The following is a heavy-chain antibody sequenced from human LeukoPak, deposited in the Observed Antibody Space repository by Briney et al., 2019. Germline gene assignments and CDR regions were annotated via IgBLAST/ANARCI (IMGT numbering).Heavy chain of an antibody. D-gene: IGHD6-19*01. CDR3: VRESTIEVAGSDAFDI. V-gene: IGHV1-8*02. CDR2: VDPNTGKT. Sequence: GASVKVSCKASGYIFTNYDINWVRQATGQGLEWMGWVDPNTGKTGFAQKFQGRVTMSRHTSISTAYMESRSLRSEDTAVYYCVRESTIEVAGSDAFDIWGQGTKVVVSS. CDR1: GYIFTNYD. J-gene: IGHJ3*02.